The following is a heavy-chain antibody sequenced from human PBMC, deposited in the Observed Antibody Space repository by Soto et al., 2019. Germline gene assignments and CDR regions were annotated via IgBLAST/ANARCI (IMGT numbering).Heavy chain of an antibody. Sequence: EVQLLESGGGLVQPGGSLRLSCAASGFTFSSYAMSWVRQAPGKGLEWVSDISGSGGSTYYADSVKGRFTISRDNSKNTLYLQMNSLRAEDTAVYYCAKGPHYYGSGSQYGMDVWGQGTTVTFSS. CDR3: AKGPHYYGSGSQYGMDV. D-gene: IGHD3-10*01. CDR2: ISGSGGST. J-gene: IGHJ6*02. V-gene: IGHV3-23*01. CDR1: GFTFSSYA.